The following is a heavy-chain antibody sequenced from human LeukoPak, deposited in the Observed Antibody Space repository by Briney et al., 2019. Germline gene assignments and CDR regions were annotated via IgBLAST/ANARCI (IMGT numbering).Heavy chain of an antibody. D-gene: IGHD6-6*01. V-gene: IGHV3-23*01. CDR1: GFTFSSYA. CDR2: ISGSGGST. J-gene: IGHJ4*02. Sequence: GGSLRLSCAASGFTFSSYAMSWVRQAPGKGLEWVSAISGSGGSTYYADSVKGRFTISRDNSKNTLYLQMNSLRAEDTAVYYCAKDRIAARQVGYYFDYWGQGTLVTVSS. CDR3: AKDRIAARQVGYYFDY.